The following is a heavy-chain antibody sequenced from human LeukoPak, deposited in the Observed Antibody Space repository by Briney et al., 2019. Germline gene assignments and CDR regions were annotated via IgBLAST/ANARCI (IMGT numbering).Heavy chain of an antibody. CDR2: ISGSGGST. D-gene: IGHD2-21*01. J-gene: IGHJ4*02. Sequence: PGGPLRLSCAVSGITLSNYGMSWVRQAPGKGLEWVAGISGSGGSTNYADSVKGRFTISRDNPTNTLFLQMNSLRAEDTAVYFCAKRGVVIRVILVGFHREAYYFDSWGQGALVTVSS. V-gene: IGHV3-23*01. CDR1: GITLSNYG. CDR3: AKRGVVIRVILVGFHREAYYFDS.